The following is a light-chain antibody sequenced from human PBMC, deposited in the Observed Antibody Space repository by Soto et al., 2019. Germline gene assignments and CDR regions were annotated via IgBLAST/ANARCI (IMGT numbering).Light chain of an antibody. CDR1: QSIGSW. CDR2: KAS. Sequence: DIQMTQSPSTLSASVGDRVTITCRASQSIGSWLARYQQKPGKAPKLLIYKASSLESGVPSRFSGSGSGTEFTLTISSLQPDDFATYYCQQYNSYPLTFGGGTKVEIK. CDR3: QQYNSYPLT. J-gene: IGKJ4*01. V-gene: IGKV1-5*03.